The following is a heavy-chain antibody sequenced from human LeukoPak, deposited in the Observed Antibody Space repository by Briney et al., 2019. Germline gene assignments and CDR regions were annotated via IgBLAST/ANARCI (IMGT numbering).Heavy chain of an antibody. J-gene: IGHJ4*02. D-gene: IGHD4-23*01. CDR1: GFTFSSYG. CDR2: LSRSGGDT. Sequence: GGSLRLSCAASGFTFSSYGMSWVRQAPGKGLEWVSALSRSGGDTYYADSVKGWFTISRDNSKNTLYLQMNSLRAEDTAVYYCAKRSDYGGNSNYFDFWGQGTLVTVSS. V-gene: IGHV3-23*01. CDR3: AKRSDYGGNSNYFDF.